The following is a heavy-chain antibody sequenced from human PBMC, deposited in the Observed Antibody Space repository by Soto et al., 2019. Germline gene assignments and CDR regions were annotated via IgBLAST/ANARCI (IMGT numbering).Heavy chain of an antibody. CDR2: IIPVFGTA. Sequence: ASVKVSCKASGGTFSSYAISWVRQAPGQGLEWMGGIIPVFGTANYAEKFQGRVTITADESTSTAYMELSSLRSEDTAVYFCVFWDRGGSGKINDAFNIWAQGKMVTVS. D-gene: IGHD2-15*01. V-gene: IGHV1-69*13. CDR1: GGTFSSYA. J-gene: IGHJ3*02. CDR3: VFWDRGGSGKINDAFNI.